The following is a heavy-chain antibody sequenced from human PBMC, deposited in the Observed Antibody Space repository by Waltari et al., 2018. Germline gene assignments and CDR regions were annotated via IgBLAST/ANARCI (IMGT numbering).Heavy chain of an antibody. Sequence: QLQLQESGPGLVKPSETLSLTCTVSGGSISSSSYYWGWIRQPPGKGLEWIGSIYYSGGPHHHPSLKEPVPIFVDNSQDPFSPEVGSVTAPDTGVYYCAGVAASPTGDFFDFRGQGTLVTVSS. CDR1: GGSISSSSYY. D-gene: IGHD3-10*01. J-gene: IGHJ4*02. CDR2: IYYSGGP. V-gene: IGHV4-39*07. CDR3: AGVAASPTGDFFDF.